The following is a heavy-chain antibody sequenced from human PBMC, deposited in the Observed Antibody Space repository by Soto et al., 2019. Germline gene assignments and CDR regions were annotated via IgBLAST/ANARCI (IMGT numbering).Heavy chain of an antibody. J-gene: IGHJ4*02. CDR2: ISGSGGST. CDR1: GFTFSSYA. Sequence: GGSLRLSCAASGFTFSSYAMSWVRQAPGKGLEWVSAISGSGGSTYYADSVKGWFTISRDNSKNTLYLQMNSLRAEDTALYYCAIIAAAGLFDYCGQGTLVTVSS. V-gene: IGHV3-23*01. CDR3: AIIAAAGLFDY. D-gene: IGHD6-13*01.